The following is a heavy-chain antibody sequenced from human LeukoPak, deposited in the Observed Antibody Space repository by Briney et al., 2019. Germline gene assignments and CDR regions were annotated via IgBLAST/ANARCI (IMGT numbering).Heavy chain of an antibody. V-gene: IGHV5-51*01. D-gene: IGHD6-13*01. CDR2: IYPGSSET. J-gene: IGHJ4*02. CDR3: ARLCHKFGDNSSWAFDY. Sequence: GESLKISCKGSGYIFITHWIGWVRQMPGKGLEWMGIIYPGSSETTYSPSFQGQVTISADKSISTAYLQWSSLKASDSAMYYCARLCHKFGDNSSWAFDYWGQGTLVTVSS. CDR1: GYIFITHW.